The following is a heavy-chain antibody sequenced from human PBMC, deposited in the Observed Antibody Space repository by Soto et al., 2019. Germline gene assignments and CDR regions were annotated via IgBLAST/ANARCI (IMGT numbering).Heavy chain of an antibody. Sequence: GGSLRLSCTASGFTFGDYAMSWLRQAPGKGLEWVGFIRSKAYGGITEYAASVKGRFTISRDDSKSIAYLQMNSLKTEDTAAYYCTRATSIWFGELSSDYWGQGTLVTVSS. CDR2: IRSKAYGGIT. D-gene: IGHD3-10*01. CDR3: TRATSIWFGELSSDY. CDR1: GFTFGDYA. J-gene: IGHJ4*02. V-gene: IGHV3-49*03.